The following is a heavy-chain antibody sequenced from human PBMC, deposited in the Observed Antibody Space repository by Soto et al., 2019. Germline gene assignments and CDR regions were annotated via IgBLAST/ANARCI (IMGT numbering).Heavy chain of an antibody. J-gene: IGHJ5*02. D-gene: IGHD2-21*01. CDR1: GGTFSSCA. V-gene: IGHV1-69*13. CDR3: ARDQELGPRIPNWFDP. CDR2: IIPIFGTA. Sequence: SVKVSCKASGGTFSSCAISWVRQAPGQGLEWMGGIIPIFGTANYAQKFQGRVTITADESTSTAYMELSSLRSEDTAVYYCARDQELGPRIPNWFDPWGQGTLVTVSS.